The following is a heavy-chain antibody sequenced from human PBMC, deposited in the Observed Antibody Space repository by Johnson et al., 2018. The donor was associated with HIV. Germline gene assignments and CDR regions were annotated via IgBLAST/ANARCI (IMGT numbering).Heavy chain of an antibody. D-gene: IGHD6-6*01. CDR3: ARVYSSSSAHAFDI. CDR2: IKQDGSEK. V-gene: IGHV3-30*14. Sequence: QVQLVESGGGVVQPGRSLRLSCAASGFTFSSYAMHWVRQAPGKGLEWVANIKQDGSEKYYLDSVKGRFTISRDNSKNTLYLQMNSLRAEDTAVYYCARVYSSSSAHAFDIWGQGTMVTVSS. CDR1: GFTFSSYA. J-gene: IGHJ3*02.